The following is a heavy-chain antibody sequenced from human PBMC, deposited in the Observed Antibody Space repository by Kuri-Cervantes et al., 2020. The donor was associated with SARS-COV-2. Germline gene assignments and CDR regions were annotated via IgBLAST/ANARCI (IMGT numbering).Heavy chain of an antibody. D-gene: IGHD2-2*02. CDR3: ARGGGGYCSSTSCYSY. V-gene: IGHV4-39*07. CDR2: IYYTGNT. Sequence: SETLSLTCTVSRGSISSSSYYWGWIRQPPGKGLEWIGSIYYTGNTYYNPSLNSRVTMSVDTSKNQFSLKLSSVTAADTAVYYCARGGGGYCSSTSCYSYWGQGTLVTVSS. CDR1: RGSISSSSYY. J-gene: IGHJ4*02.